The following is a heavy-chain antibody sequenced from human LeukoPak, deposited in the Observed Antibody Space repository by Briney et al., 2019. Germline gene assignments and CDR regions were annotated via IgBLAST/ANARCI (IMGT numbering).Heavy chain of an antibody. CDR3: ITDLG. CDR2: VDHGGSGT. J-gene: IGHJ4*02. CDR1: GFTFTSYW. D-gene: IGHD1-14*01. Sequence: GGSLRLSCATSGFTFTSYWMHWVRQVAGKGLVWLARVDHGGSGTNYADSVKGRFTISRDNAKSTVYLQMNSLRVEDTAVYYCITDLGWGQGTLVTVSS. V-gene: IGHV3-74*01.